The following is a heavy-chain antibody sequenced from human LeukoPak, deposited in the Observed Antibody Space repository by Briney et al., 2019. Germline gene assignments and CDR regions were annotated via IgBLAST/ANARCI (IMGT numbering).Heavy chain of an antibody. J-gene: IGHJ3*02. CDR2: IYYSGST. V-gene: IGHV4-59*01. Sequence: SETLSLTCTVSGGSISSYYWSWIRQPPGKGLEWIGYIYYSGSTNYNPSLKSRVTISVDTSKNQFSLKLSSVTAADTAVYYCARDTAGGYYGSGSYDAFDIWGQGTMVTVSS. CDR3: ARDTAGGYYGSGSYDAFDI. D-gene: IGHD3-10*01. CDR1: GGSISSYY.